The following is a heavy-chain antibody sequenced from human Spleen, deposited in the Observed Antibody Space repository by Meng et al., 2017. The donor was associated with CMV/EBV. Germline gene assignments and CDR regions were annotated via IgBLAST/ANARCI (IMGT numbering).Heavy chain of an antibody. CDR1: GGSIRSYV. Sequence: QRSRPRPGNHAGNLHLTCTCSGGSIRSYVWSWIRTPPGKRLEWIVDIYDSGSTNYNPSLKSRVTISVDTSKNQFSLKLSSVTAADTAIYYCAREKCSSTTCYFDYWGQGTLVTVSS. J-gene: IGHJ4*02. CDR2: IYDSGST. V-gene: IGHV4-59*01. D-gene: IGHD2-2*01. CDR3: AREKCSSTTCYFDY.